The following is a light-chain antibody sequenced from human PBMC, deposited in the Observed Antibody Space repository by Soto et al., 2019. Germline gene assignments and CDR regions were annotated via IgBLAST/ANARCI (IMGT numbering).Light chain of an antibody. V-gene: IGKV3-20*01. J-gene: IGKJ4*01. CDR2: GAS. CDR1: QSVSSSY. CDR3: QQYGSSPT. Sequence: EIVLTQSPGTLSLSPGERATLSCRASQSVSSSYLAWYQHKRGQAPRLLVYGASSRATGIPDRFSGSGSGIYFTLAISRLEPADSGVYYCQQYGSSPTFGGGTRVEIK.